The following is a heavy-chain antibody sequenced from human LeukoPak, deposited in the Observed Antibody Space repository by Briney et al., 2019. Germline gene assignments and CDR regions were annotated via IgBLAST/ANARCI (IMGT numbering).Heavy chain of an antibody. J-gene: IGHJ4*02. Sequence: SETLSLTCTVSGGSVSSDNYYWTSIRQPPGKGLQWIGYISYSGSTNYNPSLKSRVTISLHTSKNQFSLRLSSLTAADTAVYYCARRHYYNGRAYYFLDYWGQGTLVTVSS. D-gene: IGHD3-22*01. CDR3: ARRHYYNGRAYYFLDY. CDR1: GGSVSSDNYY. V-gene: IGHV4-61*01. CDR2: ISYSGST.